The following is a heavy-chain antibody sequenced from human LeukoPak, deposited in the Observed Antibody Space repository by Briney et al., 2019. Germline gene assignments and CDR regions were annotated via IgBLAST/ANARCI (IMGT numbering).Heavy chain of an antibody. J-gene: IGHJ6*02. V-gene: IGHV1-69*05. D-gene: IGHD6-19*01. CDR3: ARSLQWLADYYYYYGMDV. CDR1: GGTFSSYA. Sequence: GASVKVSCKASGGTFSSYAISWVRQAPGQGLEWMGGIIPIFGTANYAQKFQGRVTMTRNTSISTAYMELSSLRSEDTAVYYCARSLQWLADYYYYYGMDVWGQGTTVTVSS. CDR2: IIPIFGTA.